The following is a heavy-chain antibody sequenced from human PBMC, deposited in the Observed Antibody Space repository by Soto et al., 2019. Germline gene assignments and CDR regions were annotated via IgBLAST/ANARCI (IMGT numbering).Heavy chain of an antibody. CDR1: GYTFTSYD. CDR2: MNPNSGNT. J-gene: IGHJ6*02. CDR3: ARGGGPYDFWSGYPQGMGV. Sequence: ASVKVSCKASGYTFTSYDINWVRQATGQGLEWMGWMNPNSGNTGYAQKFQGRVTMTRNTSISTAYMELSSLRSEDTAVYYCARGGGPYDFWSGYPQGMGVWGQGTTVTVSS. V-gene: IGHV1-8*01. D-gene: IGHD3-3*01.